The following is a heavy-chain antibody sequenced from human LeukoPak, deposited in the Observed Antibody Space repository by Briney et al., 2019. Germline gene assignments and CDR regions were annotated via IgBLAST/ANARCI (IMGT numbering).Heavy chain of an antibody. J-gene: IGHJ4*02. CDR3: ARRNRGYSGRAPFDY. Sequence: PSETLSLTCAVYGGSFSGYYWSWIRQPPGKGLEWIGEINHSGSTNYNPSLKSRVTISVDTSKNQFSLKLSSVTAADTAVYYCARRNRGYSGRAPFDYWGQGTLVTVSS. CDR1: GGSFSGYY. V-gene: IGHV4-34*01. CDR2: INHSGST. D-gene: IGHD5-12*01.